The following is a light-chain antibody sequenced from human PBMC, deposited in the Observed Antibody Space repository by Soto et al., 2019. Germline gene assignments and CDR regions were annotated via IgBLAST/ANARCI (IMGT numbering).Light chain of an antibody. CDR1: QDITSY. CDR2: GAT. CDR3: QQSYSTTWT. Sequence: DIQMTQSPSAVSASVGDRVTITCRTSQDITSYLVWFQQKPGKVPERLIYGATNLQSGVPSTFSGRGSGTEFTLTISSLQPEDFATYSCQQSYSTTWTFGQGTKVDIK. J-gene: IGKJ1*01. V-gene: IGKV1-17*03.